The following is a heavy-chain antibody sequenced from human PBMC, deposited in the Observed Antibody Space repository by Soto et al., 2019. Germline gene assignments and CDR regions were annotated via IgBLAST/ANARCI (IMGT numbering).Heavy chain of an antibody. CDR1: GYTFTSYA. V-gene: IGHV1-3*01. Sequence: QVQLVQSGAEVKKPGASVKVSCKASGYTFTSYAMHWVRQAPGQRLEWMGWINAGNGNTKYSQKLQGRVTMTTDTSTSTAYMELRSLRSDDTAVYYCARAVLWFGEIRNWFDPWGQGTLVTVSS. CDR2: INAGNGNT. D-gene: IGHD3-10*01. J-gene: IGHJ5*02. CDR3: ARAVLWFGEIRNWFDP.